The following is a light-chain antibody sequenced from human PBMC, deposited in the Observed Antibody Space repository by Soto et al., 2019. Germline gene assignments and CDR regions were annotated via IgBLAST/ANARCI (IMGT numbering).Light chain of an antibody. CDR3: QQYGTAPWT. CDR2: GAS. Sequence: EIVLTQSPGTLSLSPGERATLSCRASQSVSSSYFAWYQQKPGQPPRLLIYGASSRATGIPDRFSGSGSGTDFTLTISRLEPEDFAVYYCQQYGTAPWTFDQGTKVEIK. J-gene: IGKJ1*01. CDR1: QSVSSSY. V-gene: IGKV3-20*01.